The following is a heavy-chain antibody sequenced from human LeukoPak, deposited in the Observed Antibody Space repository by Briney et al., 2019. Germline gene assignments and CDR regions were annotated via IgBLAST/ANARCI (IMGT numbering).Heavy chain of an antibody. CDR2: IYHSGST. CDR3: ARSKAGLRFLEWLSLGYMDV. J-gene: IGHJ6*03. Sequence: SETLSLTCTVSGYSISSGYYWGWIRQPPGKGLEWIGSIYHSGSTYYNPSLKSRVTISVDTSKNQFSLKLSSVTAADTAVYYCARSKAGLRFLEWLSLGYMDVWGKGTTVTVSS. D-gene: IGHD3-3*01. V-gene: IGHV4-38-2*02. CDR1: GYSISSGYY.